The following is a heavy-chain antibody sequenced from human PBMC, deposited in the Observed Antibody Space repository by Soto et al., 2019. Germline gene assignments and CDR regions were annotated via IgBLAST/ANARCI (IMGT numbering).Heavy chain of an antibody. V-gene: IGHV4-39*01. D-gene: IGHD3-3*01. J-gene: IGHJ5*02. CDR3: ARVSIFGVVIPTNWSDP. Sequence: SETLSLTCTVSGGSISSSSYYWGWIRQPPGKGLEWIGSIYYSGSTYYNPSLKSRVTISVDTSKNQFSLRLSSVTAADTAVYYCARVSIFGVVIPTNWSDPWGQGTLVTVSS. CDR2: IYYSGST. CDR1: GGSISSSSYY.